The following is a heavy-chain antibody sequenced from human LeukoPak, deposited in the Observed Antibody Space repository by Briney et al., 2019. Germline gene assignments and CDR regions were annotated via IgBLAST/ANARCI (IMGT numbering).Heavy chain of an antibody. CDR2: IYYSGST. D-gene: IGHD5-12*01. Sequence: SETLSLACTVSGGSISSYCWSWIRQPPGKGLEWIGYIYYSGSTNYNPSLKSRVTISVDTSKNQFSLKLSSVTAADTAVYYCARGWLRIDYWGQGTLVTVSS. CDR1: GGSISSYC. J-gene: IGHJ4*02. CDR3: ARGWLRIDY. V-gene: IGHV4-59*01.